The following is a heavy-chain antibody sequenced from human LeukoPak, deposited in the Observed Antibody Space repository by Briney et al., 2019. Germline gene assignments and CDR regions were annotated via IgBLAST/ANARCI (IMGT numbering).Heavy chain of an antibody. V-gene: IGHV3-43*02. CDR2: ISADGGST. CDR3: AKESGKFDY. J-gene: IGHJ4*02. CDR1: GFTVSRNY. Sequence: PGGSLRLSCAASGFTVSRNYMSWVRQAPGKGLEWVSLISADGGSTFYADSVRGRFSISRDNSKNSLYLQMNSLRTEDTAMYYCAKESGKFDYWGQGTLVAVSS.